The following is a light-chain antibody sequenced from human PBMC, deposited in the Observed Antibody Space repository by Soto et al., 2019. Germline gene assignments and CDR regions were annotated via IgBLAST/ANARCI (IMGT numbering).Light chain of an antibody. J-gene: IGKJ1*01. Sequence: DVVMTQSPLSLPATLGQPAAISCRSSQTLVYSDGNTYLNWFQQRPGQYPRRLIYKVSNRDSGDPERFSGSRYGFACTMNGSRVAVADGGVYYYVEGKYWPSTLGHGTKVE. CDR3: VEGKYWPST. V-gene: IGKV2-30*01. CDR1: QTLVYSDGNTY. CDR2: KVS.